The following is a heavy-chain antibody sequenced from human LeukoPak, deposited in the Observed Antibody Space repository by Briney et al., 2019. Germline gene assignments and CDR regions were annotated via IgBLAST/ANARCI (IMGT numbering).Heavy chain of an antibody. CDR3: ARVGYDSSGYNWFDP. Sequence: GGSLRLSCAASGFSFSSYGMSWVRQAPGKGLEWVSVIYNGGTTYYADSVKGRFTISRDNSKNTLYLQMNSLRAEDTAVYYCARVGYDSSGYNWFDPWGQGTLVTVSS. D-gene: IGHD3-22*01. CDR1: GFSFSSYG. CDR2: IYNGGTT. V-gene: IGHV3-53*01. J-gene: IGHJ5*02.